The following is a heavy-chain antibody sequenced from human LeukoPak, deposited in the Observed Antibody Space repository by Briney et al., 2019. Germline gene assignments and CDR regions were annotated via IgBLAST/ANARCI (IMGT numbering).Heavy chain of an antibody. CDR1: GFTFSNAW. J-gene: IGHJ6*03. CDR3: TTDRRYSSSWYDLIGDYYYYYMDV. V-gene: IGHV3-15*01. CDR2: IKSKTDGGTT. Sequence: GGSLRLSCAASGFTFSNAWMSWVRQAPGKGLEWVGRIKSKTDGGTTDYAAPVKGRFTISRDDSKNTLYLQMNSLKTEDTAAYYCTTDRRYSSSWYDLIGDYYYYYMDVWGKGTTVTISS. D-gene: IGHD6-13*01.